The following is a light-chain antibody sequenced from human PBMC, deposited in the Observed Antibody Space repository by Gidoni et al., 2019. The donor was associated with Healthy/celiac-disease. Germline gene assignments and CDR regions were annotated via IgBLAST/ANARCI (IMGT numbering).Light chain of an antibody. Sequence: IVLTQSPATLSVSPGERATLSCRASQSVSSNLAWYQQKPGQPPRLLIYGASTRATGIPARFSGSGSGTEFTLTISSLQSEDFAVYYCQQYNNWPPGWTFGQGTKVEIK. J-gene: IGKJ1*01. V-gene: IGKV3-15*01. CDR3: QQYNNWPPGWT. CDR2: GAS. CDR1: QSVSSN.